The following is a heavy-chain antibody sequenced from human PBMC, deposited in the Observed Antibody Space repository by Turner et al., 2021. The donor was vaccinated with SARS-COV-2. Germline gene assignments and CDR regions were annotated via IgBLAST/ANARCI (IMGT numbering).Heavy chain of an antibody. J-gene: IGHJ5*02. D-gene: IGHD6-13*01. V-gene: IGHV3-20*01. CDR3: ARRISAAGFFDP. CDR2: IYWNGGST. CDR1: GFTFHDYG. Sequence: QLVASGGGEVRHGGSLCPSCAAAGFTFHDYGITWLRQRPGRGLEWVSSIYWNGGSTSYADSVKGRFTISRDNAKNTLYLQMNDLRAEDTALYHCARRISAAGFFDPWGQGTLVTVSS.